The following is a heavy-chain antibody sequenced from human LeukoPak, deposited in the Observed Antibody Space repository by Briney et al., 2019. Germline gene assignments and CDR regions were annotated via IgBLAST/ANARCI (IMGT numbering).Heavy chain of an antibody. D-gene: IGHD4-23*01. CDR2: ISYDGSNK. V-gene: IGHV3-30*04. Sequence: GGSLRLSCAASGFTFSSYAMHWVRQAPGKGLEWVAVISYDGSNKYYADSVKGRFTISRDNSKNTLYLQMNSLRAEDTAVYYCARGRYGGNPGRAFDIWGQGTMVTVSS. J-gene: IGHJ3*02. CDR3: ARGRYGGNPGRAFDI. CDR1: GFTFSSYA.